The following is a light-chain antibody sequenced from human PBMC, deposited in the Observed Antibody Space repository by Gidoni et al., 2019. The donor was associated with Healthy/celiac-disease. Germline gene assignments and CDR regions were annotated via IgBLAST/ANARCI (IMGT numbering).Light chain of an antibody. CDR3: NSRDSSAKGVV. J-gene: IGLJ2*01. Sequence: SSALTQDPAVSVAVGQTVRITCQEDSLRSYYASWYQQKPGQAPVLVIYGKNNRPSGIPDRFSGSSSGNTASLTITGAQAEDEADYYCNSRDSSAKGVVFGGGTKLTVL. CDR2: GKN. V-gene: IGLV3-19*01. CDR1: SLRSYY.